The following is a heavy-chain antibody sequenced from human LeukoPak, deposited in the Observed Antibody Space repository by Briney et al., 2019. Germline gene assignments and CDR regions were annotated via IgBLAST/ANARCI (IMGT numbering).Heavy chain of an antibody. CDR2: ISSSGSTI. Sequence: PARSLRLSCAVSGVSFSDYYTSWIRQAPGKGLGWVSYISSSGSTIYYADSVKGRFTISRDNAKNSLYLQMNSLRAEDTAVYYCERDNGITIFGVVYYLFDPWGQGTLVTVSS. J-gene: IGHJ5*02. D-gene: IGHD3-3*01. CDR1: GVSFSDYY. CDR3: ERDNGITIFGVVYYLFDP. V-gene: IGHV3-11*01.